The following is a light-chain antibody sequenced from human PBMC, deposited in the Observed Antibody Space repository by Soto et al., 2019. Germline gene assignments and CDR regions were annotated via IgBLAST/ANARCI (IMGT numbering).Light chain of an antibody. CDR1: QGVTTN. J-gene: IGKJ2*01. V-gene: IGKV3-15*01. CDR2: DVS. CDR3: QQSFSTPYT. Sequence: EIVMTQSPDTLSVSPGERATLSCRAGQGVTTNFAWYQQKSGQSPRLLIYDVSIRATGVPARFSGTGSETDFTLTISGLQPEDFATYYCQQSFSTPYTFGQGTELEI.